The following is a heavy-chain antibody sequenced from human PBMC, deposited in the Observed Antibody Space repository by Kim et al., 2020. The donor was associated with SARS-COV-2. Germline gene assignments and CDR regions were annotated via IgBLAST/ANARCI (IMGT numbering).Heavy chain of an antibody. CDR3: AKGTSGSYVWDY. V-gene: IGHV3-23*01. Sequence: YYADYVKGRFTISRDNSKNTLYLQMNSLRAEDTAVYYCAKGTSGSYVWDYWGQGTLVTVSS. J-gene: IGHJ4*02. D-gene: IGHD1-26*01.